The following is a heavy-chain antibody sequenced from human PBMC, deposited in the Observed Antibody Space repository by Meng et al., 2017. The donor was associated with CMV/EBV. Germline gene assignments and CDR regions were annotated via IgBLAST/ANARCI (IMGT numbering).Heavy chain of an antibody. V-gene: IGHV4-39*07. CDR1: GGSISSSSYY. CDR2: IYYSGST. Sequence: SETLSLTCTVSGGSISSSSYYWGWIRQPPGKGLEWIGSIYYSGSTYYNPSLKSRVTISVDTSKNQFSLKLSSVTAADTAVYYCARENYDFWSGYSSHNWFDPWGQGTLVTSPQ. D-gene: IGHD3-3*01. CDR3: ARENYDFWSGYSSHNWFDP. J-gene: IGHJ5*02.